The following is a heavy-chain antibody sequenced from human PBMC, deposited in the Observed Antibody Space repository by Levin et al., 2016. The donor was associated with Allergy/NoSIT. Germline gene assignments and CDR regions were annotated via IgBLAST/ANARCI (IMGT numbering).Heavy chain of an antibody. Sequence: GGSLRLSCAASGFTFSSSAMSWVRQAPGKGLEWVSVIGADGETTYYADSVKGRFTLSRDNSKNTLYVEMNSLRGEDTAVYYCASHVWGSLRPLDSWGQGTLVTVSS. CDR3: ASHVWGSLRPLDS. CDR1: GFTFSSSA. D-gene: IGHD3-16*01. V-gene: IGHV3-23*01. J-gene: IGHJ4*02. CDR2: IGADGETT.